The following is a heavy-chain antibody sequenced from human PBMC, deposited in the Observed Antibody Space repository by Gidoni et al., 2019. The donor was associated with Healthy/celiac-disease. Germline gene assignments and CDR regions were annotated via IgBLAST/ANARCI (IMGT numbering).Heavy chain of an antibody. CDR2: ISAYNGNT. Sequence: TFTSYGISWVRQAPGQGLEWMGWISAYNGNTNYAQKLQGRVTMTTDTSTSTAYLELRSLRSDDTAVYYWARDGVNYDSSGYYPFDYWGQGTLVTVSS. CDR1: TFTSYG. D-gene: IGHD3-22*01. CDR3: ARDGVNYDSSGYYPFDY. V-gene: IGHV1-18*01. J-gene: IGHJ4*02.